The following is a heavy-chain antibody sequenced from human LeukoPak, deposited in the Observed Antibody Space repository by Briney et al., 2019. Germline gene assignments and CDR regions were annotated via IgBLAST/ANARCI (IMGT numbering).Heavy chain of an antibody. J-gene: IGHJ4*02. CDR2: IIPIFGTA. Sequence: SVKVSCKASGGTFSSYAISWVRQAPGQGLEWMGGIIPIFGTANYAQKFQGRVTITADKSTSTAYMELSSLRSEDTAVYYCAREGWYYGSGSYYTPHYFDYWGQGTLVTVSS. D-gene: IGHD3-10*01. CDR1: GGTFSSYA. V-gene: IGHV1-69*06. CDR3: AREGWYYGSGSYYTPHYFDY.